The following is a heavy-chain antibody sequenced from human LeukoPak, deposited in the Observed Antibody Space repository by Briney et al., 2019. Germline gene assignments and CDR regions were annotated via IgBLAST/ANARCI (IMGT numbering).Heavy chain of an antibody. Sequence: GGSLRLSCAASGFTFSSYAMSWVRQAPGKGLEWVSSISGSSDYIYYADSVKGRFIISRDNAKNSLYLQMNSLRAEDTAVYYCARSTDIVVVPAAIGPLDYWGQGTLVTVSS. CDR1: GFTFSSYA. J-gene: IGHJ4*02. V-gene: IGHV3-21*01. CDR2: ISGSSDYI. CDR3: ARSTDIVVVPAAIGPLDY. D-gene: IGHD2-2*02.